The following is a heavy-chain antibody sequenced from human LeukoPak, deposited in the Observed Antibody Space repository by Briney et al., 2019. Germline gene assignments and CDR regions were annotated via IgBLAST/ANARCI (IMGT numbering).Heavy chain of an antibody. CDR2: IYTSGST. CDR1: GGSISSGSYY. Sequence: PSQTLSLTCTVSGGSISSGSYYWSWIRQPGGRGLEWIGRIYTSGSTNYNPPLKSRVTISVDTSNTQFSLKLSSVTAADTAVYYCASHDSSGYMPWIDYWGQGTLVTVSS. J-gene: IGHJ4*02. V-gene: IGHV4-61*02. CDR3: ASHDSSGYMPWIDY. D-gene: IGHD3-22*01.